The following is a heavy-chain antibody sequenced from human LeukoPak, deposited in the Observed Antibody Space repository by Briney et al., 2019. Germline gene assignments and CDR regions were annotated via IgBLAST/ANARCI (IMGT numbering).Heavy chain of an antibody. J-gene: IGHJ4*02. D-gene: IGHD6-6*01. CDR1: GFTFDDYA. Sequence: GGSLRLSCAASGFTFDDYAMHWVRQAPGKGLEYVAAISSNGGSTDYANSVKGRFTISRDNSKNTLYLQMGSLRAEDMAVYYCARISSSYDYDYWGQGTLVTVSS. CDR2: ISSNGGST. CDR3: ARISSSYDYDY. V-gene: IGHV3-64*01.